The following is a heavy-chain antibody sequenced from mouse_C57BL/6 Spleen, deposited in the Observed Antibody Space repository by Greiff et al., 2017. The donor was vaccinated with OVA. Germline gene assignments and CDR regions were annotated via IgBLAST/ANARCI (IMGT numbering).Heavy chain of an antibody. CDR1: GYTFTSYG. CDR3: ARSITTVVATDFDY. CDR2: IYPRSGNT. V-gene: IGHV1-81*01. D-gene: IGHD1-1*01. J-gene: IGHJ2*01. Sequence: VQLQQSGAELARPGASVTLSCKASGYTFTSYGISWVKQRTGQGLEWIGEIYPRSGNTYYNEKFKGKATLTADKSSSTAYMELRSLTSEDSAVYFCARSITTVVATDFDYWGQGTTLTVSS.